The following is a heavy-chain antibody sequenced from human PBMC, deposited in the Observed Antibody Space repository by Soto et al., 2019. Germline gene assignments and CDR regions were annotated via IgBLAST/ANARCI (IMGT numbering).Heavy chain of an antibody. Sequence: SVKVSCKASGGTFSSYAISWVRQAPGQGLEWMGGIIPIFGTANYAQKFQGRVTITADESTSTAYMELSSLRSEDTAVYYCARDSEAHSYGFGYWRQGTLVTVSS. V-gene: IGHV1-69*13. J-gene: IGHJ4*02. CDR3: ARDSEAHSYGFGY. CDR1: GGTFSSYA. CDR2: IIPIFGTA. D-gene: IGHD5-18*01.